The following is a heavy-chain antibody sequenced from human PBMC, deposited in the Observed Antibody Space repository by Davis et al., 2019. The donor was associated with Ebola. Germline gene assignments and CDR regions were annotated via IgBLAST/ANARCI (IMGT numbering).Heavy chain of an antibody. D-gene: IGHD6-13*01. J-gene: IGHJ6*02. Sequence: PGGSLRLSCKGSGYSFTSYWIGWVRQMPGKGLEWMGIIYPGDSDTRYSPSFQGQVTISADKSISTAYLQWSSLKASDTAMYYCARLPSSSWYGKDYYYGMDVWGQGTTVTVSS. V-gene: IGHV5-51*01. CDR3: ARLPSSSWYGKDYYYGMDV. CDR1: GYSFTSYW. CDR2: IYPGDSDT.